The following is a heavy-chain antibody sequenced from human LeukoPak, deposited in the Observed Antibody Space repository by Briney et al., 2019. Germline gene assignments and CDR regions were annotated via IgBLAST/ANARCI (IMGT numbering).Heavy chain of an antibody. Sequence: GESLRISCKGSGYSFTNYWIGWVRQMPGKGLEWMGIINPGDSDARYSPSFQGQVTISADKSISTAYLQWSSLKASDTAIYYCARAWNFDYWGQGTLVTVSS. CDR3: ARAWNFDY. D-gene: IGHD1-1*01. V-gene: IGHV5-51*01. CDR1: GYSFTNYW. CDR2: INPGDSDA. J-gene: IGHJ4*02.